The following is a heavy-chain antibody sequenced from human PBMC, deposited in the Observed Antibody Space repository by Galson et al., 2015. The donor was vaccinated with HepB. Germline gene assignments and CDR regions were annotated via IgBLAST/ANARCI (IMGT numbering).Heavy chain of an antibody. CDR1: GFTFSSYA. V-gene: IGHV3-23*01. D-gene: IGHD3-10*01. Sequence: SLRLSCAASGFTFSSYAMSWVRQAPGKGLEWVSAISGSGGSTYYADSVKGRFTISRDNSKNTLYLQMNSLRAEDTAVYYCAKGQGSRPVVMGFDYWGQGTLVTVSS. J-gene: IGHJ4*02. CDR2: ISGSGGST. CDR3: AKGQGSRPVVMGFDY.